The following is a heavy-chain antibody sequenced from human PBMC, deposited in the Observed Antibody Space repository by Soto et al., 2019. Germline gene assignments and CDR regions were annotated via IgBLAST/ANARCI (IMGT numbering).Heavy chain of an antibody. D-gene: IGHD4-17*01. CDR2: TYYRSKWCN. CDR1: GESVARNSAA. V-gene: IGHV6-1*01. J-gene: IGHJ4*02. Sequence: PSQTLSLTCAISGESVARNSAAWTWIRQSPSRGLEWLGRTYYRSKWCNDYAVSVESRITINPDTSKNQFSLQLDSVTPEDTAVYYCARDSPGYGDYVLFDYWGQGTLVTVSS. CDR3: ARDSPGYGDYVLFDY.